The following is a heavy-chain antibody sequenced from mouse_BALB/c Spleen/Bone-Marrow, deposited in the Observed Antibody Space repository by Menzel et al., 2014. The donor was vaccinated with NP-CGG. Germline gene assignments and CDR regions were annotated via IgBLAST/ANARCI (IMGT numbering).Heavy chain of an antibody. CDR3: ARGGCLPGGFAY. J-gene: IGHJ3*01. Sequence: DVQLVESGGGLVQPGGSRKLSCAASGFTFSNFGMHWIRQAPEKGLEWVAYISSGSNTIYYTHTVKGRSTISRDNPKNPLFLQMTSLRSEDTAMYHCARGGCLPGGFAYWGQGTLVTVSA. D-gene: IGHD2-1*01. CDR2: ISSGSNTI. V-gene: IGHV5-17*02. CDR1: GFTFSNFG.